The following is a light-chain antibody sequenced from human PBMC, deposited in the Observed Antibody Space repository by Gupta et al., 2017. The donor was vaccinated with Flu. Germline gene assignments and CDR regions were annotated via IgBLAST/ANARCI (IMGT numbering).Light chain of an antibody. V-gene: IGLV2-14*01. CDR1: SSNIGGYNF. CDR3: TSYSSASTL. J-gene: IGLJ3*02. Sequence: QSITTSCTGTSSNIGGYNFVSWYQHRPGEAPNLLIYEVNNRPAGVSDRFSGSKSANTASLTISGLQAEDEDDYYCTSYSSASTLFGGGTKLSVL. CDR2: EVN.